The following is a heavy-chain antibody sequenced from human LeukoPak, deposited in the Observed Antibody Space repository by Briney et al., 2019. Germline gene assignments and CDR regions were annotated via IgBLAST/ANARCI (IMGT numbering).Heavy chain of an antibody. CDR2: YYTSGST. D-gene: IGHD5-18*01. V-gene: IGHV4-61*02. CDR1: GRSISSGSDY. J-gene: IGHJ4*02. Sequence: SETLSLTCTVSGRSISSGSDYWRWIRQPGGKGLEWIGRYYTSGSTNYNPSLKSRVTISVDSSKNQFYLKLSSVPAADTAVYYCARDPGEDTAMAAVYWGQGTLVTVSS. CDR3: ARDPGEDTAMAAVY.